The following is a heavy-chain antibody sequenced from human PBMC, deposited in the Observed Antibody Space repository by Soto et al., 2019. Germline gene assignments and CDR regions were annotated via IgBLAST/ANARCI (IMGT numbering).Heavy chain of an antibody. CDR1: GGSISSGDYY. D-gene: IGHD6-13*01. CDR2: IYYSGST. Sequence: PSETLSLTCTVSGGSISSGDYYWSWIRQPPGKGLEWIGYIYYSGSTYYNPSLKSRVTISVDTSKNQFSLKLSSVTAADTAVFYCASQESSWNPGGLIDYWGQGTLVTVSS. V-gene: IGHV4-30-4*01. J-gene: IGHJ4*02. CDR3: ASQESSWNPGGLIDY.